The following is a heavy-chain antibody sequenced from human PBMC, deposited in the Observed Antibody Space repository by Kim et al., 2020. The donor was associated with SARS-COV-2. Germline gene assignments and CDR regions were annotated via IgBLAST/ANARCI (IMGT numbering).Heavy chain of an antibody. CDR3: ARESSGFHTSPNFDF. CDR2: ISYDGSFK. CDR1: GFTFSSYA. J-gene: IGHJ4*02. V-gene: IGHV3-30*04. D-gene: IGHD3-3*01. Sequence: GSLRLSCEASGFTFSSYAMHWVRQAPGKGLEWVAVISYDGSFKYYADSVKGRLTISRDDSKNTLYLQMNSLRAEDTAVYSCARESSGFHTSPNFDFWGQGTLVTVSS.